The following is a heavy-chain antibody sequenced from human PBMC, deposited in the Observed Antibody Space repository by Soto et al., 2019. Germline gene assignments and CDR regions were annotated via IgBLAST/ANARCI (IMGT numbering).Heavy chain of an antibody. J-gene: IGHJ6*03. Sequence: EVQLVESGGGLVQPAGSLRLSCAASGFTFSNYWMYWVRQAPGKGLVWVSRINSDGSVSSYADSVKGRLTISRDNVKNTLYLQMDSLTAEDTAVYYCARGDCVGGTCYSLAGSFYYYMDVWGKGTTVTVFS. CDR3: ARGDCVGGTCYSLAGSFYYYMDV. D-gene: IGHD2-15*01. V-gene: IGHV3-74*01. CDR2: INSDGSVS. CDR1: GFTFSNYW.